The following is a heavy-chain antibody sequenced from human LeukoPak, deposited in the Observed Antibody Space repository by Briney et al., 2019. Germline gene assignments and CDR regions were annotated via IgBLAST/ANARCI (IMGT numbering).Heavy chain of an antibody. D-gene: IGHD1-26*01. V-gene: IGHV1-18*01. CDR2: ISAYNGNT. CDR1: GYTFTSYG. J-gene: IGHJ3*02. Sequence: RASVKVSCKASGYTFTSYGISWVRQAPGQGLEWMGWISAYNGNTNYAQKFQGRVTMTRDTSISTAYMELSRLRSDDTAVYYCARYVGATTDAFDIWGQGTMVTVSS. CDR3: ARYVGATTDAFDI.